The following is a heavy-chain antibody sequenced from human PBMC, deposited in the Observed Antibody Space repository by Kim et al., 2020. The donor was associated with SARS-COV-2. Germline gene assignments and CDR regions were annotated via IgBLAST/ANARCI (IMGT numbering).Heavy chain of an antibody. CDR2: ISYDGSNK. CDR1: GFTVSSYA. J-gene: IGHJ4*02. D-gene: IGHD1-26*01. Sequence: GGSLRLSCAASGFTVSSYAMHWVRQAPGKGLEWVAVISYDGSNKYYAASVNGRFIIPRDNSKTTLYLQKNSLSAEDTAVYYCARDGSVNLSWGLAYWGQG. CDR3: ARDGSVNLSWGLAY. V-gene: IGHV3-30*04.